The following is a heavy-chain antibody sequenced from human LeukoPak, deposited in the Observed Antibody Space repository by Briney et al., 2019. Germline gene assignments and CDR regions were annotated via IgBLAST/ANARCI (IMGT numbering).Heavy chain of an antibody. CDR2: INNDGSST. CDR1: GFTFSSYW. J-gene: IGHJ4*02. V-gene: IGHV3-74*01. Sequence: GGSLRLSCAASGFTFSSYWMHWVRQAPGQGRVWVSHINNDGSSTSYADSVKGRFTISRDNAKNTLYLQMNSLRTEDTAVYYCAGYGIAPPYWGQGTLVTVSS. D-gene: IGHD5-12*01. CDR3: AGYGIAPPY.